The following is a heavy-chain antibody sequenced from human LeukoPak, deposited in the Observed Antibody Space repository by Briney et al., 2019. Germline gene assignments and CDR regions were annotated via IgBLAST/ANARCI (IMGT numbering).Heavy chain of an antibody. J-gene: IGHJ3*02. D-gene: IGHD2/OR15-2a*01. Sequence: ASVKVSCKASGYSFTGYYIHWVRQAPGQGLEWMGWINPNSGGTSYAQKFQGRVTMTRDTSTSTVYMELSSLRSEDTAVYYCARVSATRAFDIWGQGTMVTVSS. CDR3: ARVSATRAFDI. CDR2: INPNSGGT. V-gene: IGHV1-2*02. CDR1: GYSFTGYY.